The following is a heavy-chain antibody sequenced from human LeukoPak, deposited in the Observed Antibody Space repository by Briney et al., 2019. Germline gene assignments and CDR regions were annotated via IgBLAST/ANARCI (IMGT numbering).Heavy chain of an antibody. D-gene: IGHD1-26*01. CDR1: GYTFISFG. Sequence: ASVKVSCKASGYTFISFGFSWVRQAPGQGLEWMGWISAYNGNSNYAQKLQGRVTMTTDTSTSTAHMELRSLRSDDTAVYYCARVRTPYSGNYFDYWGQGTLVTVSS. CDR3: ARVRTPYSGNYFDY. CDR2: ISAYNGNS. V-gene: IGHV1-18*01. J-gene: IGHJ4*02.